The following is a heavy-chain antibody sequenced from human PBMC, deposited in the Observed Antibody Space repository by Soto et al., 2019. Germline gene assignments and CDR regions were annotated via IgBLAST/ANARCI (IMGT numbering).Heavy chain of an antibody. Sequence: ASVKVSCKASGYTFTSYDINWVRQATGQGLEWMGWMNPNSGNTGYAQKFQGRVTMTRNTSISTAYMELSSLRSEDKAVYYCAREKATVTTVIDYWGQGTLVTVSS. CDR2: MNPNSGNT. CDR3: AREKATVTTVIDY. J-gene: IGHJ4*02. D-gene: IGHD4-17*01. V-gene: IGHV1-8*01. CDR1: GYTFTSYD.